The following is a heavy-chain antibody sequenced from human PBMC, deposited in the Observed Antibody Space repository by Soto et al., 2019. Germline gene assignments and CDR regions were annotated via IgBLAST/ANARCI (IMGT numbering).Heavy chain of an antibody. CDR2: ITSDGKRK. J-gene: IGHJ5*02. Sequence: SPRLSSAASCVNVSNHWIHWFRQPPGEGLVWVSRITSDGKRKAYAESVKGRFAISRENATNTLYLQMHGLTADDTAVYYCARESGDWLLNWFDPSGLGTLVTVSS. CDR3: ARESGDWLLNWFDP. V-gene: IGHV3-74*01. CDR1: CVNVSNHW. D-gene: IGHD2-21*02.